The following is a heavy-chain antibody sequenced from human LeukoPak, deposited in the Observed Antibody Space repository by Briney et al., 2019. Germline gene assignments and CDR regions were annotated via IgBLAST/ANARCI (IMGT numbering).Heavy chain of an antibody. CDR3: ATELRDDYYDSTWDAFDI. V-gene: IGHV1-24*01. Sequence: ASVKVSCKVSGYTLTELSMHWVRQAPGKGLEWMGGFDPEYGETIYAQKFQGRVTMTEDTSTDTAYMELSSLRSEDTAVYYCATELRDDYYDSTWDAFDIWGQGTMVTVSS. D-gene: IGHD3-22*01. J-gene: IGHJ3*02. CDR1: GYTLTELS. CDR2: FDPEYGET.